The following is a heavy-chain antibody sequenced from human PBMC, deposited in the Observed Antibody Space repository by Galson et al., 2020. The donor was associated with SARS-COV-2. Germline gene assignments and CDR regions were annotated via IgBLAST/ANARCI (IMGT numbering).Heavy chain of an antibody. D-gene: IGHD2-21*02. Sequence: GGSLRLSCAASGFPFSSYGIHWVRQAPGKGLEWVAVIWNDGSNKYYADSVKGRLTISRDNSKKTLYLQMNSLRAEDTAVYYCARDVLCPGGDGYYFYGMDVWGQGTTVTCSS. CDR3: ARDVLCPGGDGYYFYGMDV. J-gene: IGHJ6*02. V-gene: IGHV3-33*01. CDR1: GFPFSSYG. CDR2: IWNDGSNK.